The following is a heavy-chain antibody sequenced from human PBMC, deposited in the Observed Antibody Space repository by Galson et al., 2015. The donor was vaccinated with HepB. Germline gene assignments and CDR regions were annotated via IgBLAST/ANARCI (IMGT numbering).Heavy chain of an antibody. CDR3: AKAAQHHDVLTGYWDY. J-gene: IGHJ4*02. V-gene: IGHV3-30*18. D-gene: IGHD3-9*01. CDR1: GFTFSSYA. Sequence: SLRLSCAASGFTFSSYAMHWVRQAPGKGLEWVAVVSSDGNNKYYVDSVKGRFTISRDNSKNTLYLQMNSLSAEDTAVYYCAKAAQHHDVLTGYWDYWGQGTLFTVSS. CDR2: VSSDGNNK.